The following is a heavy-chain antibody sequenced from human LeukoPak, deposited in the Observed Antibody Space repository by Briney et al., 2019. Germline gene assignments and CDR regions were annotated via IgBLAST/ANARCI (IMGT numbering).Heavy chain of an antibody. Sequence: ASVKVSCKASGYIFTGNYMHWVRQAPGQGLEWMGWMNPNTGNTGYAQKFQGRVTMTRNTSISTAYMELSSLRSEDTAVYYCARGQGSGSFDYWGQGTLVTVSS. CDR2: MNPNTGNT. J-gene: IGHJ4*02. V-gene: IGHV1-8*01. CDR3: ARGQGSGSFDY. CDR1: GYIFTGNY. D-gene: IGHD3-22*01.